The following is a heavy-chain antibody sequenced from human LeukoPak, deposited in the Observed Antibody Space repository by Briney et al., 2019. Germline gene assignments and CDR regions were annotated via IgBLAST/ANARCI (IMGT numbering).Heavy chain of an antibody. Sequence: PSETLSLTCAVYGGSFSGYYWSWIRQPPGKGLEWIGEINHSGSTNYNPSLKSRVTISVDTSKNQFSLKLSSVTAADTAVHYCARGWGAWGQGTLVTVSS. V-gene: IGHV4-34*01. CDR1: GGSFSGYY. J-gene: IGHJ4*02. D-gene: IGHD3-16*01. CDR3: ARGWGA. CDR2: INHSGST.